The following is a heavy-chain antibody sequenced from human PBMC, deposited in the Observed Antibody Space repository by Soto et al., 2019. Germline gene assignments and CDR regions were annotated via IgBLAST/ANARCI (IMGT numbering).Heavy chain of an antibody. CDR2: IYSSGST. CDR3: ARGFDH. CDR1: GDSIRRTGYY. V-gene: IGHV4-31*03. Sequence: QVLLQESGPGLVKPSQTLSLTCNVSGDSIRRTGYYWSWIRHRPGKGLEWIGYIYSSGSTYYNPSLVSRLSISLDTSTSQISLKMNSVAPADSAIYYCARGFDHWGQGTLVAVS. J-gene: IGHJ4*02.